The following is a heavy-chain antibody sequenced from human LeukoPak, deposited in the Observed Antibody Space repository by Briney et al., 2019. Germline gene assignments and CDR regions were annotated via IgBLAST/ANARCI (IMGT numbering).Heavy chain of an antibody. D-gene: IGHD2-2*01. CDR1: GGTFSSYT. CDR2: IIPILGIA. J-gene: IGHJ5*02. CDR3: ARDVREYCSSTSCYWFDP. V-gene: IGHV1-69*04. Sequence: SVKVSCKASGGTFSSYTISWVRQAPGQGLEWMGRIIPILGIANYAQKFQGRVTITADKSTSTAYMELSSLRSEDTAVYYCARDVREYCSSTSCYWFDPWGQGTLVTVSS.